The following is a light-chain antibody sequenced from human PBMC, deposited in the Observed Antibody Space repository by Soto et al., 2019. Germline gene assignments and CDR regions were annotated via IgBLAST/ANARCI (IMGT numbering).Light chain of an antibody. Sequence: QSALTQPASVSGSPGQSITISCTGSGTDVGTYNFVSWFQRHPGKAPQLIIYEVTERPSGVSPRFSGSKSVNTASLTISGLRAEDEADYYCSSYTNTSTLYVFGTGTKLTVL. CDR1: GTDVGTYNF. V-gene: IGLV2-14*01. CDR3: SSYTNTSTLYV. J-gene: IGLJ1*01. CDR2: EVT.